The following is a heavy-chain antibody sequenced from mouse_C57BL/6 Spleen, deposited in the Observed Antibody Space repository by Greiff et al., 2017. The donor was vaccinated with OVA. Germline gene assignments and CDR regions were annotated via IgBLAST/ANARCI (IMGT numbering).Heavy chain of an antibody. Sequence: EVKLMESGGDLVKPGGSLKLSCAASGFTFSSYGMSWVRQTPDKRLEWVATISSGGSYTYYPDSVKGRFTISRDNAKNTLYMQMSSLQSEDTAMYYCARHSVVEGSIDYWGQGTSVTVSS. V-gene: IGHV5-6*01. CDR3: ARHSVVEGSIDY. J-gene: IGHJ4*01. D-gene: IGHD1-1*01. CDR2: ISSGGSYT. CDR1: GFTFSSYG.